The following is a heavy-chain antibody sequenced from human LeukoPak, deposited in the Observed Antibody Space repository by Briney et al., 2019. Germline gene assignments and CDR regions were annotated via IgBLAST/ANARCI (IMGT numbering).Heavy chain of an antibody. D-gene: IGHD6-13*01. CDR2: IYYSGST. J-gene: IGHJ5*02. CDR1: GGSVSSSSYF. Sequence: PSETLSLTCTVSGGSVSSSSYFWGWIRQSSEKGLEWIGSIYYSGSTYYNPSLKSRVTISVDTFKNQFSLKLSSVTAADTAVYYCARQSVGIAAKPDWFDPWGQGTLVTVSS. CDR3: ARQSVGIAAKPDWFDP. V-gene: IGHV4-39*01.